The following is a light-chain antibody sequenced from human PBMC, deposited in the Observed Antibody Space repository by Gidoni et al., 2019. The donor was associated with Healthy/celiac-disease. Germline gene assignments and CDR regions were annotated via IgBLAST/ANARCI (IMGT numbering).Light chain of an antibody. CDR1: KSISSY. Sequence: DIQMTQSPSSLSASVGDRVTITCRASKSISSYLNWYQQKPGKAPKLLIYAASSLQSGVPSRFSGSGSGTDFTLTISSLQPEDFATYYCQQSYSTPVTFXPXTKVDIK. CDR3: QQSYSTPVT. CDR2: AAS. J-gene: IGKJ3*01. V-gene: IGKV1-39*01.